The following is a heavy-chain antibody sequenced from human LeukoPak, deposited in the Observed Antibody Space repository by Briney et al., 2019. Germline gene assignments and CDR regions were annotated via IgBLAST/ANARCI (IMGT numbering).Heavy chain of an antibody. Sequence: GASVKVSCKASGYTFTSYGISWVRQAPGQGLEWMGWISAQNGKTKYAQKLQGRVTMTTDTSTTTAYMELRSLRSDDTAVYYCATDRAMGSLNWFDPWGQGTLVTVSS. J-gene: IGHJ5*02. D-gene: IGHD1-26*01. V-gene: IGHV1-18*01. CDR1: GYTFTSYG. CDR3: ATDRAMGSLNWFDP. CDR2: ISAQNGKT.